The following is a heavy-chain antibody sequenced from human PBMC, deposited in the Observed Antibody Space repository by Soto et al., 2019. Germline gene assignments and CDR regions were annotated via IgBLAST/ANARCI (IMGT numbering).Heavy chain of an antibody. V-gene: IGHV1-3*01. CDR1: GYTFTSYA. D-gene: IGHD2-2*01. CDR3: ARDYCSSTSCYGFLFDY. Sequence: KVSCKASGYTFTSYAMHWVRQAPGQRLEWMGWINAGNGNTKYSQKFQGRVTITRDTSASTAYMELSSLRSEDTAVYYCARDYCSSTSCYGFLFDYWGQGTLVTVSS. J-gene: IGHJ4*02. CDR2: INAGNGNT.